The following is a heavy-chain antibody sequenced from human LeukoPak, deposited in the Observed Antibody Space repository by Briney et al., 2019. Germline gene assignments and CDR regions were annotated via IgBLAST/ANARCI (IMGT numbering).Heavy chain of an antibody. CDR3: ALQGIGDYLDN. D-gene: IGHD3-10*01. CDR1: GFTFSSYV. Sequence: PGGSLRLSCAASGFTFSSYVMTWVRQAPGKGLEWVSSISGSGGGTYNADSVKGRFTTSRDNSKNTLYLQMNSLRAEDTAIYYCALQGIGDYLDNWGQGTLVTVSS. V-gene: IGHV3-23*01. J-gene: IGHJ4*02. CDR2: ISGSGGGT.